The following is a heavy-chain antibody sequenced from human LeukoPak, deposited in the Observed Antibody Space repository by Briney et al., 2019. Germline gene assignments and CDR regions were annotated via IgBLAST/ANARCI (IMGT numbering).Heavy chain of an antibody. J-gene: IGHJ4*02. D-gene: IGHD1-26*01. CDR3: AKDGSYYDFDS. Sequence: GGSLRLSCAASGFTFSSYGMSWVRQAPGKRLEWVSAISGSGDSTYYADSVKGRFTISRDNSKSTLYLQMDSLRAEDTAIYYCAKDGSYYDFDSWGQGTLVTVSS. V-gene: IGHV3-23*01. CDR2: ISGSGDST. CDR1: GFTFSSYG.